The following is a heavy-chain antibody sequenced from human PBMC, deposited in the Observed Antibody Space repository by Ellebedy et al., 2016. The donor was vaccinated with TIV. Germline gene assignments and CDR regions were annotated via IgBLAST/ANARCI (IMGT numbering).Heavy chain of an antibody. D-gene: IGHD2-15*01. Sequence: PGGSLRLSCAASGFVFRSYAMHWVRPPPGKGLEWVSLVYSGGTTYYADSVQGRFTISRDSSKNTLYLEMNSLRDEDTAVYYCARGVGNCSGPSCYALGSWGRGTLVTVSS. CDR3: ARGVGNCSGPSCYALGS. CDR1: GFVFRSYA. J-gene: IGHJ5*02. V-gene: IGHV3-66*01. CDR2: VYSGGTT.